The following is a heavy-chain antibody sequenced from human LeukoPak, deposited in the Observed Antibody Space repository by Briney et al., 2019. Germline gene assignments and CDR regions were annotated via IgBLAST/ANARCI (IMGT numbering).Heavy chain of an antibody. Sequence: SETLSLTCAVYGGSFSGYYWSWIRRPPGKGLEWIGEINHSGSTNYNPSLKSRVTISVDTSKNQFSLKLSSVTAADTAVYYCARGVVVPIDYDFWSGYPHHYYGMDVWGQGTTVTVSS. CDR2: INHSGST. J-gene: IGHJ6*02. CDR1: GGSFSGYY. V-gene: IGHV4-34*01. CDR3: ARGVVVPIDYDFWSGYPHHYYGMDV. D-gene: IGHD3-3*01.